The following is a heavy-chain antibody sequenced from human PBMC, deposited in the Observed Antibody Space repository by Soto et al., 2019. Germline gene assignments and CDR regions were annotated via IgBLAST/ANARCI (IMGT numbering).Heavy chain of an antibody. Sequence: QVQLVQSGAEVKKPGSSVKVSCKASGGTFSSYTISWVRQAPGQGLEWMGRIIPIRGIANYAQKFQGRVTITADKSTSTAYMELSSLRSEDTAVYYCASEGRAVDTARDRLSAFDIWGQGTMVTVSS. J-gene: IGHJ3*02. V-gene: IGHV1-69*02. CDR1: GGTFSSYT. CDR3: ASEGRAVDTARDRLSAFDI. D-gene: IGHD5-18*01. CDR2: IIPIRGIA.